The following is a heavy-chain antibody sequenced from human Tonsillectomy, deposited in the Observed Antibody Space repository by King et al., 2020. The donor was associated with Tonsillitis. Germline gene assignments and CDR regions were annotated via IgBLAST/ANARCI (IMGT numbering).Heavy chain of an antibody. CDR2: IYYSWDI. Sequence: QLQESGPGLVKPSETLSLSCTASGDSISTSDYYWGWIRQPPGKGLEWIGSIYYSWDIYYNPSLKSRVTISLDTSNNHFSLRRSSVTAADTAVYYCARQRGGRVDAFDIWGQGTMVTVSS. J-gene: IGHJ3*02. CDR3: ARQRGGRVDAFDI. D-gene: IGHD1-26*01. V-gene: IGHV4-39*07. CDR1: GDSISTSDYY.